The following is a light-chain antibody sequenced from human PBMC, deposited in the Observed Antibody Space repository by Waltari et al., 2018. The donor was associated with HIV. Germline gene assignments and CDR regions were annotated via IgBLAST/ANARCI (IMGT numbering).Light chain of an antibody. CDR1: THEVDFYNF. Sequence: QSPLHQPPSVHASPAQSLTLSCTVVTHEVDFYNFISCYQQRPGKPPHLLFYAASCRPSGSSSRYEGSKSGVTASLTICGRQAGDEAVFFCSSLASQGSPMFGGGTKLTVL. J-gene: IGLJ3*02. CDR2: AAS. CDR3: SSLASQGSPM. V-gene: IGLV2-14*03.